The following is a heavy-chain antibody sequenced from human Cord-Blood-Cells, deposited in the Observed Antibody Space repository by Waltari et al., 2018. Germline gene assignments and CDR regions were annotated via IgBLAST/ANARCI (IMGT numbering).Heavy chain of an antibody. V-gene: IGHV4-39*01. Sequence: QLQLQESCPGLVKPSETLSLTCTVSGGSISSSSYYWGWIRQPPGKGLEWIGSIYYSGSTYSNPSLKSRVTISVDTSKNQFSLMLSYVTAADTAVYYCPRHPYYDILTGSLHYYFDYGGQGTLVTVAS. CDR1: GGSISSSSYY. CDR3: PRHPYYDILTGSLHYYFDY. D-gene: IGHD3-9*01. CDR2: IYYSGST. J-gene: IGHJ4*02.